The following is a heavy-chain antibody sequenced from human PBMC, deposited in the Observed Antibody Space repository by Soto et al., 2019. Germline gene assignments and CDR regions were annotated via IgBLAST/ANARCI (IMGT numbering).Heavy chain of an antibody. CDR2: IYTSGST. CDR1: GGSISSYY. CDR3: ARDILYRGPGVWDY. D-gene: IGHD2-8*01. J-gene: IGHJ4*02. V-gene: IGHV4-4*07. Sequence: SETLSLTCTVSGGSISSYYWSWIRQPAGKGLEWIGRIYTSGSTNYNPSLKSRVTMSVDTSKNQFSLKLSSVTAADTAVYYCARDILYRGPGVWDYWGQGTLVTVSS.